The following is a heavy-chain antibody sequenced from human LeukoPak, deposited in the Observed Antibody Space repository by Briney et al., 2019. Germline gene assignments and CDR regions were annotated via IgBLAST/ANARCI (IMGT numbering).Heavy chain of an antibody. CDR2: INPDSGGT. CDR3: TREARAGNWFDP. V-gene: IGHV1-2*02. D-gene: IGHD5-12*01. Sequence: ASVKVSCKASGYTFNDYYIHWVRQAPGQGLEWMGWINPDSGGTKYAQKFQGRVTMTRDTSIRTVYMELSRLTYDDTAVIYCTREARAGNWFDPWGQGTLVTVSS. J-gene: IGHJ5*02. CDR1: GYTFNDYY.